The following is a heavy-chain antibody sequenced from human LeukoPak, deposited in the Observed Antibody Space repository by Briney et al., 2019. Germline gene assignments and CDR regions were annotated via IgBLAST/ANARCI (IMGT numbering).Heavy chain of an antibody. CDR1: GYTFTSYD. D-gene: IGHD2-2*01. Sequence: GASVKVSCKASGYTFTSYDINWVRQATGQGLEWMGWMNPNSGNTGYAQKFQGRVTMTRNTSISTAYMELSSLRSEDAAVYYCARAHIVVVPAARVKRYYGMDVWGQGTTVTVSS. V-gene: IGHV1-8*01. J-gene: IGHJ6*02. CDR3: ARAHIVVVPAARVKRYYGMDV. CDR2: MNPNSGNT.